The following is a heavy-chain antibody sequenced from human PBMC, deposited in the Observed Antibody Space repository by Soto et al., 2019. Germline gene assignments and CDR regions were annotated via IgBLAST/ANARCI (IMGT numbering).Heavy chain of an antibody. CDR3: SRRLCSGSSCYYLDF. D-gene: IGHD2-15*01. J-gene: IGHJ4*02. CDR1: GYTFTNSY. V-gene: IGHV1-46*01. CDR2: INPSGGST. Sequence: QVHLVQSGAEVKKPGASVKVSCKASGYTFTNSYMHWVRQAPGQGLEWMGIINPSGGSTIYAQKFQGRVSMTRDTSTSTVYMELSSLRSEDTAVYYCSRRLCSGSSCYYLDFWGQGTLVTVSS.